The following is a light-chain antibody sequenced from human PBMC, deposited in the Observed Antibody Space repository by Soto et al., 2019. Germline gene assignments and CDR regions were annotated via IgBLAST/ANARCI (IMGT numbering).Light chain of an antibody. CDR1: SGHSTYA. V-gene: IGLV4-69*01. J-gene: IGLJ3*02. CDR2: LNSDGSH. Sequence: QPVLTQSPSASASLGASVKLTCTLSSGHSTYAIAWHQLQPEKGPRYLMNLNSDGSHSKGDGIPDRFSGSSSGAERHLTISSLQSEDEADYYCQTWGTGDWVFGGGTQLTVL. CDR3: QTWGTGDWV.